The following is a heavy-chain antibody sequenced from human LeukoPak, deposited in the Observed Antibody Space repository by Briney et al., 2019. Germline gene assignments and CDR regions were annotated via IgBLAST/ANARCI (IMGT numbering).Heavy chain of an antibody. J-gene: IGHJ4*02. CDR1: DDSISDYY. Sequence: SETLSLTCTVSDDSISDYYRGWIRQPPGKGLEWIGYFYNSGRSTYNPSLKSRVTISADTSKNHFSLKLNSVTTADTAVYYCARAPGDFWSGYYYFDYWGQGTLVTVSS. V-gene: IGHV4-59*01. CDR2: FYNSGRS. CDR3: ARAPGDFWSGYYYFDY. D-gene: IGHD3-3*01.